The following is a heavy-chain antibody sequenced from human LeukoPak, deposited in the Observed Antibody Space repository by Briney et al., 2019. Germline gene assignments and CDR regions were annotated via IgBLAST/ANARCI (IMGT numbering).Heavy chain of an antibody. J-gene: IGHJ4*02. D-gene: IGHD1-14*01. CDR2: IYYDGSNI. CDR3: ARDRKTNSFDY. Sequence: GGSLRLSCAASEFTFTTYGMHWVRQAPGKGLEWVAFIYYDGSNIYYADYVKGRFTISRDISKNTLYLQMDSLRAEDTAIYYCARDRKTNSFDYWGQGTLVTVSS. V-gene: IGHV3-33*01. CDR1: EFTFTTYG.